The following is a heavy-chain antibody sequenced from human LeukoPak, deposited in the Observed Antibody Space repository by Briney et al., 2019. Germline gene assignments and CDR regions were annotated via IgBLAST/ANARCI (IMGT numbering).Heavy chain of an antibody. CDR2: ISWNSGVI. V-gene: IGHV3-9*01. CDR1: GFTFDDYA. J-gene: IGHJ4*02. CDR3: GKDMYPRGAGSIDY. Sequence: SGGSLRLSCAASGFTFDDYAMHWVRQAPGKGLEWVSGISWNSGVIGYADSVKGRFTISRDNGRNSLFLQMNSLRAEDTALYYCGKDMYPRGAGSIDYWGQGTLVTVSS. D-gene: IGHD6-19*01.